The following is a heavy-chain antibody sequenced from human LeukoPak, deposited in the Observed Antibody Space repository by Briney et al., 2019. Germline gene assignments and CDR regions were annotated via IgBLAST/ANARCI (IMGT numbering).Heavy chain of an antibody. Sequence: GGSLRLPCVVSGFTFSDFHMSWLRQAPGNGLEWISYITNSGSDIEYADSVKGRFTISWDNAKKSLYLEMNTLRAEDTAIYYCACPYRSRFDYWGQGTLVTVSS. V-gene: IGHV3-11*01. CDR3: ACPYRSRFDY. CDR2: ITNSGSDI. J-gene: IGHJ4*02. CDR1: GFTFSDFH. D-gene: IGHD6-13*01.